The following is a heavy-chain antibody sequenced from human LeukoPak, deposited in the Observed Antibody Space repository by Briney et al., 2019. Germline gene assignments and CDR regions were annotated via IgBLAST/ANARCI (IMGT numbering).Heavy chain of an antibody. Sequence: GGSLRLSCAASGFTFSSYWMSWVRQAPGKGLEWVANIKQDGSEKYYVDSVKGRFTISRDNAKNSLYLQMNSLRAEDTAVYFCARGRSGHHVSLFEYWGQGTLVTVSS. CDR1: GFTFSSYW. V-gene: IGHV3-7*04. D-gene: IGHD1-26*01. J-gene: IGHJ4*02. CDR3: ARGRSGHHVSLFEY. CDR2: IKQDGSEK.